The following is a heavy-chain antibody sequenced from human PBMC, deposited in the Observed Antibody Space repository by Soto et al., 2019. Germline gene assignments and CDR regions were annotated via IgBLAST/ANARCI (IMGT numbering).Heavy chain of an antibody. V-gene: IGHV4-4*07. Sequence: SETLSLTCTVSGGSISSYYWSWIRQPAGKGLEWIGRIYTSGSTNYNPSLKSRVTMSVDTSKNQFSLQLSSVTAADTAVYYCERAGIFGVVIMREKQAFDYGGQGTLVTVSS. D-gene: IGHD3-3*01. CDR3: ERAGIFGVVIMREKQAFDY. CDR1: GGSISSYY. J-gene: IGHJ4*02. CDR2: IYTSGST.